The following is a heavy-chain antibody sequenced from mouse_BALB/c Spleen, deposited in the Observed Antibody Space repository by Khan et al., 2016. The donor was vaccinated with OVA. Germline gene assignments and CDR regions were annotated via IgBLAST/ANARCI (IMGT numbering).Heavy chain of an antibody. V-gene: IGHV9-3-1*01. Sequence: QIQLVQSGPELKKPGETVKISCKASGYTFTNYGMNWVMQAPGKGLKWMGCINTYTGEPTYADDFKGRFAFSLETSASTAYLQIDNLKNEDTAAYFCARTPYFSYVLGSWGQGTSVTVSS. CDR2: INTYTGEP. CDR1: GYTFTNYG. D-gene: IGHD2-10*01. CDR3: ARTPYFSYVLGS. J-gene: IGHJ4*01.